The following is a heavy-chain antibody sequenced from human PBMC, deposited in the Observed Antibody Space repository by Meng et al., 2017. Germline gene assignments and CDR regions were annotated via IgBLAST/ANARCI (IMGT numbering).Heavy chain of an antibody. CDR3: ARGLRITMVRGVKGWFDP. D-gene: IGHD3-10*01. Sequence: QVPAQQWGAGLLKPSETLSPTWAGYGGSFSGYYWSWIRQPPGKGLEWIGEINHSGSTNYNPSLKSRVTISVDTSKNQFSLKLSSVTAADTAVYYCARGLRITMVRGVKGWFDPWGQGTLVTVSS. J-gene: IGHJ5*02. CDR1: GGSFSGYY. V-gene: IGHV4-34*01. CDR2: INHSGST.